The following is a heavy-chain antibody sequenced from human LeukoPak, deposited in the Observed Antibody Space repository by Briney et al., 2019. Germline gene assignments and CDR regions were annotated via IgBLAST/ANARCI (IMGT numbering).Heavy chain of an antibody. CDR2: IHGNGGT. CDR1: GASITSHS. J-gene: IGHJ6*03. CDR3: ARDMVSTWPYFYTYYYMDV. V-gene: IGHV4-4*07. Sequence: SETLSLTCTVSGASITSHSWNWLRPPAGKGLEWIGRIHGNGGTNYNPSLKSRVTMSLDTTKSQFSLKVPSVTAADTALYYCARDMVSTWPYFYTYYYMDVWGQGTTVAVSS. D-gene: IGHD2/OR15-2a*01.